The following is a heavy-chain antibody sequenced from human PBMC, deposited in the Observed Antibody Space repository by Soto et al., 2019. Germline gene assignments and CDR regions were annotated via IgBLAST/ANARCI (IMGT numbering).Heavy chain of an antibody. Sequence: SETLSLTCTVSGGSISSYYWSWIRQPPGKGLEWIGYIYYSGSTNYNPSLKSRVTISVDTSKNQFSLKLSSVTAADTAVYYCARDCLGYCSGGSCYEGGFDYWGQGTLVTVSS. CDR3: ARDCLGYCSGGSCYEGGFDY. V-gene: IGHV4-59*01. D-gene: IGHD2-15*01. J-gene: IGHJ4*02. CDR2: IYYSGST. CDR1: GGSISSYY.